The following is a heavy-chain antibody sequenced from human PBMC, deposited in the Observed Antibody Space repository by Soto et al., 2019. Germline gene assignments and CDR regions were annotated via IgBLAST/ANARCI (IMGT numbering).Heavy chain of an antibody. J-gene: IGHJ4*02. CDR3: ARDRGDYDFWSGTGGYFDF. CDR2: IFYSGTT. CDR1: GGSISSGGYY. Sequence: QVQLQESGPGLVKPSQTLSLTCTVSGGSISSGGYYWSWIRQHPGKGLAWIGYIFYSGTTYYNPALKSRTAISVDTSKNQFSLNLRSVTVADTAVYYCARDRGDYDFWSGTGGYFDFWGQGILVTVSS. V-gene: IGHV4-31*03. D-gene: IGHD3-3*01.